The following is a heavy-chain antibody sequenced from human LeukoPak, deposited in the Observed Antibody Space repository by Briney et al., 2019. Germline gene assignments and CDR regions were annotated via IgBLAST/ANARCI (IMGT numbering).Heavy chain of an antibody. J-gene: IGHJ6*03. CDR2: IIPILGIA. V-gene: IGHV1-69*04. CDR3: ARGYCSSASCYTLGYYYYMDV. Sequence: ASVKVSCKASGGTFSSYAISWVRQAPGQGLEWMGRIIPILGIANYAQKFQGRVTITADESTSTAYMELSRLRSEDTAVYYCARGYCSSASCYTLGYYYYMDVWGKGTTVTVSS. CDR1: GGTFSSYA. D-gene: IGHD2-2*02.